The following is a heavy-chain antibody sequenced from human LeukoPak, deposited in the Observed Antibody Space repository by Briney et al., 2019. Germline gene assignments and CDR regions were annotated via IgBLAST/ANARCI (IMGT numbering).Heavy chain of an antibody. J-gene: IGHJ4*02. D-gene: IGHD2-2*01. V-gene: IGHV3-74*01. Sequence: GGSLRLSCAASGFTFNSYWMHWVRQAPGKGLVWVSRINNDGSSTNYADSVKGRFTTSRDNAKNTLYLQMNSLRAEDTAVYYCALRYCTSTSCYPYSDYWGQGTVVTVSS. CDR1: GFTFNSYW. CDR3: ALRYCTSTSCYPYSDY. CDR2: INNDGSST.